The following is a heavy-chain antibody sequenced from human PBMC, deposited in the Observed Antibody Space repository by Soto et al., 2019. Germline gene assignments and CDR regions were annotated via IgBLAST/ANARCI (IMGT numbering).Heavy chain of an antibody. CDR2: IIPIFGTA. J-gene: IGHJ4*02. Sequence: QVQLVQSGAEVKKPGSSVKVSCKASGGTFSSYAISWVRQAPGQGLEWMGGIIPIFGTANYAQKFQGRVTITADKSTRTAYMELSSLRSEDTAVYYCARNPPYYYDSSGYFPDWGQGTLVTVSS. CDR1: GGTFSSYA. D-gene: IGHD3-22*01. CDR3: ARNPPYYYDSSGYFPD. V-gene: IGHV1-69*06.